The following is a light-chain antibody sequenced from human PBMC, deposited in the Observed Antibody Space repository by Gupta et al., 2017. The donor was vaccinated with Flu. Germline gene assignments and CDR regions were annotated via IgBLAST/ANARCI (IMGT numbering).Light chain of an antibody. J-gene: IGLJ3*02. Sequence: AVSMSAAAAASPRQSITISCTGTSSDVGGYNYVSWYQQHPGKAPKLMIYEVSNRPSGVANRFSGSKSGNTASLTNAVLQAEDEADYYRCSYTSISTLVVFGGGTKLTVL. CDR3: CSYTSISTLVV. V-gene: IGLV2-14*01. CDR1: SSDVGGYNY. CDR2: EVS.